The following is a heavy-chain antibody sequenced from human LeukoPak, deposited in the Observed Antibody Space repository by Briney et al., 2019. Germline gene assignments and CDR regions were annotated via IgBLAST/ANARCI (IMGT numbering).Heavy chain of an antibody. Sequence: QTGGSPRLSCAASGFTFTNYGFHWVRQAPGKGLEWVAVVWFDGTHDYYGDSVKGRFTISRDNSKSTLFLQMNSLTTEDTAVYYCARDPDLYGDSFFDLWGQGSLVTVSS. V-gene: IGHV3-33*01. D-gene: IGHD4-17*01. CDR3: ARDPDLYGDSFFDL. J-gene: IGHJ4*02. CDR1: GFTFTNYG. CDR2: VWFDGTHD.